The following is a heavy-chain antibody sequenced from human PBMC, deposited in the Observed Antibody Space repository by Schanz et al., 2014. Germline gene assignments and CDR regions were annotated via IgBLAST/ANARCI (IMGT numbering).Heavy chain of an antibody. D-gene: IGHD6-13*01. CDR1: GGSISSGGYT. CDR3: ARAAGPVDY. Sequence: QVQLQESGPGLVKPSQTLSLTCAVSGGSISSGGYTWSWIRQPPGKGLEWIGYIYYSGSTYYNPPLKSRVPISVDTSKTQFSRMRGSVTAADTAVYYCARAAGPVDYWGQGTLVTVSS. J-gene: IGHJ4*02. V-gene: IGHV4-30-4*07. CDR2: IYYSGST.